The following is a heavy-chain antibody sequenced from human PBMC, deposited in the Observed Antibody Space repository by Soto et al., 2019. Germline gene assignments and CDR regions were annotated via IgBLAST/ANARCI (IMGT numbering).Heavy chain of an antibody. CDR1: GYTFTGYY. D-gene: IGHD6-19*01. CDR2: INPNSGGT. Sequence: ASVKVSCKASGYTFTGYYMHWVRQAPGQGLEWMGWINPNSGGTNYAQKLQGWVTMTRDTSISTAYMELSRLRSDDTAVYYCARGRGRSSGWTYYYYGMDVWGQGTTVTVSS. J-gene: IGHJ6*02. CDR3: ARGRGRSSGWTYYYYGMDV. V-gene: IGHV1-2*04.